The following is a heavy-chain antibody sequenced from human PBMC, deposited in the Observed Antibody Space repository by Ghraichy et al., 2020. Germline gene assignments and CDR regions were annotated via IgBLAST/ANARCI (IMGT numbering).Heavy chain of an antibody. D-gene: IGHD1-1*01. CDR1: GYIFSHYY. V-gene: IGHV1-46*01. J-gene: IGHJ4*02. CDR3: ARDAGGRPTDY. CDR2: INPNDGGA. Sequence: ASVKVSCKTSGYIFSHYYVHWVRQAPGQGPEWMALINPNDGGASYAQKFQGRVSVTRDVSTSTVYMEMSSLASDDTAVYYCARDAGGRPTDYWGQGTLVTVSS.